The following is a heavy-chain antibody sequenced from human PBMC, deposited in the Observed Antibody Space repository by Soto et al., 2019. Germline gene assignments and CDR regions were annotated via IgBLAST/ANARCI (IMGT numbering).Heavy chain of an antibody. CDR3: ANGNWQQLDY. V-gene: IGHV3-30*18. CDR2: ISYDGSNK. J-gene: IGHJ4*02. CDR1: GFTFSSYG. Sequence: GGSLRLSCAASGFTFSSYGMHWVRQAPGKGLEWVAVISYDGSNKYYADSVKGRFTISRDNSKNTLYLQMNSLRAEDTAVYYCANGNWQQLDYWGQGTLVTVSS. D-gene: IGHD6-13*01.